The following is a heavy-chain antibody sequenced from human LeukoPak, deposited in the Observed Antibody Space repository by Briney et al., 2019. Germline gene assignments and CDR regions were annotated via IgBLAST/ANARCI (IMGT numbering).Heavy chain of an antibody. Sequence: ASVKVSCKASGYTFTGDYVHWVRRAPGQGLEWMAWINPNNGDTNSAQKFQGRVTITRDTSISTVYMELSRLTSDDTAVYYCAREASGSYYGFFLDYWGQGTLVAVSS. J-gene: IGHJ4*02. CDR2: INPNNGDT. CDR3: AREASGSYYGFFLDY. V-gene: IGHV1-2*02. D-gene: IGHD3-10*01. CDR1: GYTFTGDY.